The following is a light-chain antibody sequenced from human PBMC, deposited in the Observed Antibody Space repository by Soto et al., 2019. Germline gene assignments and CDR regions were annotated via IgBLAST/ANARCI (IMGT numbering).Light chain of an antibody. V-gene: IGKV1-9*01. CDR1: QGISSY. CDR2: AAS. J-gene: IGKJ4*01. CDR3: QQLNSYPLT. Sequence: DIQLTQSPSFLSASVGDRVTITCRASQGISSYLAWYQQKPGKDPKLLIYAASTLQSGVPSRFSGSGSGTEFTLTVSSLQPEDFATCYCQQLNSYPLTFGGGTKVEIK.